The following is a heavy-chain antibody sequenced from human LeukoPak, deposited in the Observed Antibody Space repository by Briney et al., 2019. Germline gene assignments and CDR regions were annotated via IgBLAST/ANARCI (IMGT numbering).Heavy chain of an antibody. J-gene: IGHJ4*02. CDR2: INQDGSEK. V-gene: IGHV3-7*01. CDR1: GFTFNPHW. Sequence: GGSLRLSCVASGFTFNPHWMSWVRQAPGKGLEWVANINQDGSEKYYLDSVRGRFTISRDNAKNLLYPQMNSLRTEDTAVYYCARTDSGVIMLYTIRSAFWGQGTLVTVSS. CDR3: ARTDSGVIMLYTIRSAF. D-gene: IGHD2-8*01.